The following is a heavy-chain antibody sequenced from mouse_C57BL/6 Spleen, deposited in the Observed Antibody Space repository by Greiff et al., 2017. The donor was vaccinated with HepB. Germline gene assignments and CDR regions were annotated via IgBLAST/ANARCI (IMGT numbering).Heavy chain of an antibody. D-gene: IGHD1-1*01. J-gene: IGHJ2*01. CDR3: ARCGFIAAEPDFDY. Sequence: QVQLKESGPELVKPGASVKISCKASGYAFSSSWMNWVKQRPGKGLEWIGRIYPGDGDTNYNGKFKGKATLTADKSSSTAYMQLSSLTSEDSAVYFCARCGFIAAEPDFDYWGQGTTLTVSS. V-gene: IGHV1-82*01. CDR1: GYAFSSSW. CDR2: IYPGDGDT.